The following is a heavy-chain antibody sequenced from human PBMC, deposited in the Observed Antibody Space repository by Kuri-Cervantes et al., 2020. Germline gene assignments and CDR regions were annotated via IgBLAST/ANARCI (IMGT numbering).Heavy chain of an antibody. J-gene: IGHJ3*02. CDR3: TRPNAEVTLIRGHAAFDI. CDR1: GFTFSGSA. CDR2: IRSKANSYAT. V-gene: IGHV3-73*01. Sequence: ETLSLTCAASGFTFSGSAMHWVRQASGKGLEWVGRIRSKANSYATAYAASVKGRFTISRDDSKNTAYLQMNSLKTEDTAVYYCTRPNAEVTLIRGHAAFDIWGQGTMVTVSS. D-gene: IGHD3-10*01.